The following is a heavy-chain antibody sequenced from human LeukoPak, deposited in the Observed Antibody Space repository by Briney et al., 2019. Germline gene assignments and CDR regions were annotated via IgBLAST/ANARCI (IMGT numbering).Heavy chain of an antibody. Sequence: SETLSLTCTVSGGSISSYYWSWIRQPAGKGLEWIGRIYTSGSTNYNPSLKSRVTMSVDTSKNQFSLELSSLTAADTAVYYCAGGVSLGYCSGGSCYNRFDAWGQGTLVTVSS. CDR1: GGSISSYY. D-gene: IGHD2-15*01. CDR2: IYTSGST. J-gene: IGHJ5*02. V-gene: IGHV4-4*07. CDR3: AGGVSLGYCSGGSCYNRFDA.